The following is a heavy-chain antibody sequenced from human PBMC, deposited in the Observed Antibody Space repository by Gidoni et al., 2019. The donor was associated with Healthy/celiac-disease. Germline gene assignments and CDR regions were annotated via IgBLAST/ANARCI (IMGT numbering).Heavy chain of an antibody. Sequence: QVQLQESGPGLVKPSQTLSLTCTVSGRSISSGSYYWSWIRQPAGKGLEWIGRIYTSGSTNYNPSLKSRVTISVDTSKNQFSLKLSSVTAADTAVYYCARDDAGGAHDAFDIWGQGTMVTVSS. J-gene: IGHJ3*02. CDR2: IYTSGST. D-gene: IGHD1-26*01. V-gene: IGHV4-61*02. CDR3: ARDDAGGAHDAFDI. CDR1: GRSISSGSYY.